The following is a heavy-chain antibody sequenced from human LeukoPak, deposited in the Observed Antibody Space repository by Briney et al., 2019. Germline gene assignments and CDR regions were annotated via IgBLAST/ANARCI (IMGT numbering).Heavy chain of an antibody. J-gene: IGHJ6*02. V-gene: IGHV1-2*02. D-gene: IGHD3-3*01. Sequence: ASVKVSCKASGYTFTSYGISWVRQAPGQGLEWMGWINPNSGGTNYAQKFQGRVTMTRDTSISTAYMELSRLRSDDTAVYYCASLRITIFGVPQGAYYYGMDVWGQGTTVTVSS. CDR2: INPNSGGT. CDR3: ASLRITIFGVPQGAYYYGMDV. CDR1: GYTFTSYG.